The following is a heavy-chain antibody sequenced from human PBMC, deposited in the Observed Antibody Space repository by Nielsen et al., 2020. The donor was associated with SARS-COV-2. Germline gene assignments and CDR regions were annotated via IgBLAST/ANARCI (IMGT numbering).Heavy chain of an antibody. CDR1: GGSFSGYY. V-gene: IGHV4-34*01. D-gene: IGHD3-10*01. CDR3: ARTYGSGNYYPDTGFDY. CDR2: INHSGST. Sequence: SETLSLTCAVYGGSFSGYYWSWIRQPPGKGLEWIGEINHSGSTNYNPSLKSRVTISVDTSKNQFSLKLSSVTAADTAVYYCARTYGSGNYYPDTGFDYWGQGTLVTVSS. J-gene: IGHJ4*02.